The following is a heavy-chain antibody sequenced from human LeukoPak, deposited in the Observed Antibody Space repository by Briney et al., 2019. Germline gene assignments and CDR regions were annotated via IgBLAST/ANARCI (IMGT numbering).Heavy chain of an antibody. CDR1: GLTFSSYA. CDR2: IGGSGGST. Sequence: GGSLRLSCAASGLTFSSYAMSWVRQARGRGLEWVSVIGGSGGSTYYADSVKGRFTISRDNSKNTLYLQMSSLRAEDTAVYYCAKKKRELRGFDYWGQGTLVTVSS. V-gene: IGHV3-23*01. CDR3: AKKKRELRGFDY. J-gene: IGHJ4*02. D-gene: IGHD1-7*01.